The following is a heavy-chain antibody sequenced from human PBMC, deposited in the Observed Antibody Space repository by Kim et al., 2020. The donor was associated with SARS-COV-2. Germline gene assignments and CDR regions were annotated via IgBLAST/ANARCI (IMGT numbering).Heavy chain of an antibody. CDR1: GYTFTSYG. J-gene: IGHJ4*02. V-gene: IGHV1-18*04. CDR3: ARITIFGVVIIRAADY. Sequence: ASVKVSCKASGYTFTSYGISWVRQAPGQGLEWMGWISAYNGNTNYAQKLQGRVTMTTDTSTSTAYMELRSLRSDDTAVYYCARITIFGVVIIRAADYWGQGTLVTVSS. D-gene: IGHD3-3*01. CDR2: ISAYNGNT.